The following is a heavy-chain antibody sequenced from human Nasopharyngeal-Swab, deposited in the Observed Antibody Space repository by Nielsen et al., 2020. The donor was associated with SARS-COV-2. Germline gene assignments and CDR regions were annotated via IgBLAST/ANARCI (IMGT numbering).Heavy chain of an antibody. D-gene: IGHD6-13*01. Sequence: SETLSLTCAVYGGSFSGYYWSWIRQPPGKGLEWIGEINHSGSTNYNPSLKSRVTISVDTSKNQFSLKLSSVTAADTAGYYCARGRGSSSWYLRFDYWGQGTLVTVSS. CDR2: INHSGST. CDR1: GGSFSGYY. CDR3: ARGRGSSSWYLRFDY. V-gene: IGHV4-34*01. J-gene: IGHJ4*02.